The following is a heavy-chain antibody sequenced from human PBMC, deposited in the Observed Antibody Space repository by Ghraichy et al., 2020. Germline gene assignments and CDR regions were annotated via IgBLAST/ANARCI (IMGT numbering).Heavy chain of an antibody. CDR1: GFTFSSYS. D-gene: IGHD6-19*01. V-gene: IGHV3-21*01. Sequence: GGSLRLSCAASGFTFSSYSMNWVRQAPGKGLEWVSSISSSSSYIYYADSVKGRFTISRDNAKNSLYLQMNSLRAEDTAVYYCARKEGSGWRRGYFDYWGQGTLVTVSS. CDR2: ISSSSSYI. CDR3: ARKEGSGWRRGYFDY. J-gene: IGHJ4*02.